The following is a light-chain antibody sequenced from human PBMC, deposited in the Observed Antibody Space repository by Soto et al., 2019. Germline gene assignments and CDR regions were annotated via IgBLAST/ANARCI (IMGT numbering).Light chain of an antibody. V-gene: IGLV2-14*03. CDR1: SSDVGGYNY. J-gene: IGLJ1*01. CDR3: SSYTTSNTRQIV. CDR2: DVS. Sequence: QSVLTQPASVSGSPGQSITISCTGTSSDVGGYNYVSWYQHHPGKVPKLLIYDVSNRPSGVSNRFSGSKSDNTASLTIFGLQPEDEADYYCSSYTTSNTRQIVFGTGTKVTVL.